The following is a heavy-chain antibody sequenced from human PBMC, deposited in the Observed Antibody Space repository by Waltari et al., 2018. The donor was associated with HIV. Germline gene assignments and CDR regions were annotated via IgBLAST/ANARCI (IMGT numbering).Heavy chain of an antibody. CDR1: GFTFRSYG. V-gene: IGHV3-33*01. CDR2: IWYDGSNK. CDR3: ARGDYRGWFDP. Sequence: QVQLVESGGGVVQPGRSLRLSFAASGFTFRSYGMPWVRQAPGKGLGWVAVIWYDGSNKYYADSVKGRFTISRDNSKNTLYLQMNSLRAEDTAVYYCARGDYRGWFDPWGQGTLVTVSS. J-gene: IGHJ5*02. D-gene: IGHD4-4*01.